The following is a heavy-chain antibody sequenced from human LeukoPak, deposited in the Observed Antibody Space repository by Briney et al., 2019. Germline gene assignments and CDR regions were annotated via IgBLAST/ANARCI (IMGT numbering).Heavy chain of an antibody. CDR2: IRSKAYGGTT. D-gene: IGHD6-13*01. J-gene: IGHJ4*02. Sequence: PGRSLRLSCTASGFTFGDYAMSWVRLAPGKGLEWVGFIRSKAYGGTTEYAASVKGRFTISRDDSKSIAYLQMNSLKTEDTAVYYCTRVRIAAAGLGDYWGQGTLVTVSS. V-gene: IGHV3-49*04. CDR1: GFTFGDYA. CDR3: TRVRIAAAGLGDY.